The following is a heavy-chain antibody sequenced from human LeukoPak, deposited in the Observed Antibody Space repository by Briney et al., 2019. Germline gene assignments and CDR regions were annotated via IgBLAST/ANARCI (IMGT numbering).Heavy chain of an antibody. CDR1: GYTFSNSW. D-gene: IGHD2-2*01. Sequence: GESLKISCEASGYTFSNSWIGWVRQMPGKRLEWMGIIYPGDSDTRYSPSFQGQVTISADKSISTAYLQWSSLKASDTAMYYCARLGCSSTSCYGEFDYWGQGTLVTVSS. CDR3: ARLGCSSTSCYGEFDY. V-gene: IGHV5-51*01. CDR2: IYPGDSDT. J-gene: IGHJ4*02.